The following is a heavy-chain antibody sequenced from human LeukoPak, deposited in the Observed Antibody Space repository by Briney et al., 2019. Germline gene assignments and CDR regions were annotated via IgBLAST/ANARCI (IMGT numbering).Heavy chain of an antibody. CDR1: GFTFSSYA. D-gene: IGHD3-22*01. CDR2: ISSNGGST. CDR3: ASGPYSSSSYDY. J-gene: IGHJ4*02. Sequence: PGGSLRLSCSASGFTFSSYAMHWVRQAPGKGLEYVSAISSNGGSTYYADSVKGRFTISRDNSKNTLYLQMNSLRAEDTALYYSASGPYSSSSYDYWGQGTLVTVSS. V-gene: IGHV3-64*04.